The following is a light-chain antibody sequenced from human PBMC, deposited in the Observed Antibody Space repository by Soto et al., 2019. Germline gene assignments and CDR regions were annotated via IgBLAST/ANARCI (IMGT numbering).Light chain of an antibody. J-gene: IGKJ4*01. CDR2: DAS. Sequence: EIVLTQSPATLSLSPGDRATLSCRASQSVTGDLAWYQQKPGQAPRLLIYDASNRATGIPARFSGSGSGTDFTLTISSLEPEDFAVDYCHQRSSWPLTFGGGTKVEIK. V-gene: IGKV3-11*01. CDR3: HQRSSWPLT. CDR1: QSVTGD.